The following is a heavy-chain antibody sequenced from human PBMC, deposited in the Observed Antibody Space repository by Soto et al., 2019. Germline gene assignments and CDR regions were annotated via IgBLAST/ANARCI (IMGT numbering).Heavy chain of an antibody. CDR3: TRRGTDRWDSGIGY. CDR2: SRSKVNSYAT. J-gene: IGHJ4*02. Sequence: EVQLVESGGGLVQSGGSLKLSCAASGFTFSGSSMHWVRKASGKGLEWVGRSRSKVNSYATAYAASVEGRFIISRDDSKNTTYLQMNSLKTEDTAVYYCTRRGTDRWDSGIGYWGQGTLVTVSS. V-gene: IGHV3-73*02. D-gene: IGHD1-26*01. CDR1: GFTFSGSS.